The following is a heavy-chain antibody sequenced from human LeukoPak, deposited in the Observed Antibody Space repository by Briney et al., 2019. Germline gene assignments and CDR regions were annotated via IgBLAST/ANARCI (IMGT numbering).Heavy chain of an antibody. Sequence: SETLSLTCTVSGGSISRSSYYWGWIRQPPGKGLEWIGSIYYSGSTYYNPSLKSRVTISVDTSKNQFSLKLSSVTAADTAVYYCARDKILVRYYDSSGYHYFDYWGQGTLVTVSS. CDR1: GGSISRSSYY. CDR2: IYYSGST. V-gene: IGHV4-39*07. D-gene: IGHD3-22*01. CDR3: ARDKILVRYYDSSGYHYFDY. J-gene: IGHJ4*02.